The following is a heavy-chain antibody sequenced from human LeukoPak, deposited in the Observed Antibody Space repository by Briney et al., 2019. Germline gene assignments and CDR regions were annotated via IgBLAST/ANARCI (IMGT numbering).Heavy chain of an antibody. CDR2: IYYSGST. V-gene: IGHV4-30-4*01. CDR1: GGSISSGDYY. CDR3: ARDRKIRGPTYYYYGMDV. J-gene: IGHJ6*02. Sequence: PSQTLSLTCTVSGGSISSGDYYWSWIRQPPGKGLEWIVYIYYSGSTYYNPSLKSRVTISVDTSKNQFSLKLSSVTAADTAVYYCARDRKIRGPTYYYYGMDVWGQGTTVTVSS.